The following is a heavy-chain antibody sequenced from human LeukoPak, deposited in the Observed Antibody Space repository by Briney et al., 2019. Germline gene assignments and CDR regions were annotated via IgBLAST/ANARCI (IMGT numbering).Heavy chain of an antibody. CDR1: GYSFTNYD. V-gene: IGHV1-8*01. D-gene: IGHD6-19*01. Sequence: ASVKVSCKTSGYSFTNYDINWVRQATGQGFEWMGWMSPNSGNTGYAQKFQGRVTMTRNTSISTAYMEPSSLRSEDTAVYYCARGRYSSGWPGYYYYYYGMDVWGQGTTVAVSS. CDR2: MSPNSGNT. J-gene: IGHJ6*02. CDR3: ARGRYSSGWPGYYYYYYGMDV.